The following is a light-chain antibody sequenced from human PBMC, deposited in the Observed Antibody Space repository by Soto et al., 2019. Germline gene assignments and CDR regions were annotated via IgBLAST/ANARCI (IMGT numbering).Light chain of an antibody. CDR3: QQRSNWPPSIT. Sequence: DIQMTQSTPSLSASVGDRVTISCRASLGIANCVLWYQQRPGKFPKLLIYGASSLLSGVPSRFSGSGSGTDFTLTISSLEPEDFAVYYCQQRSNWPPSITFGQGTRLEVK. CDR1: LGIANC. V-gene: IGKV1-27*01. CDR2: GAS. J-gene: IGKJ5*01.